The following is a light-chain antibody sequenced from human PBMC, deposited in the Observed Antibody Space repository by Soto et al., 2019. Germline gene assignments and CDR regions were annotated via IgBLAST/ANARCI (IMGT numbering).Light chain of an antibody. J-gene: IGKJ3*01. Sequence: EIVLTQSPATLSVSPGEGATLSCRASQSVGFNVAWYQQQPGRAPRLLIYGAINRATGIPARFSGSGSGTDFTLTISSLQSEDFAVYYCQHYNSWPLFGPGTKVD. V-gene: IGKV3-15*01. CDR3: QHYNSWPL. CDR1: QSVGFN. CDR2: GAI.